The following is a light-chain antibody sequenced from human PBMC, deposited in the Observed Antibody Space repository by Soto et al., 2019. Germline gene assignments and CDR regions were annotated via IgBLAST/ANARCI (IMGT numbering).Light chain of an antibody. CDR1: SSDVGGFNY. CDR3: SSYASSSSLPYV. CDR2: NVR. J-gene: IGLJ1*01. Sequence: QSALTQPASVSGSPGQSITISCTGTSSDVGGFNYVSWYQQHPGKAPTLIIYNVRVRPSGVSIRFSGSKSGNTASLTISGLQAEDEAEYYCSSYASSSSLPYVFGTGTKVTVL. V-gene: IGLV2-14*03.